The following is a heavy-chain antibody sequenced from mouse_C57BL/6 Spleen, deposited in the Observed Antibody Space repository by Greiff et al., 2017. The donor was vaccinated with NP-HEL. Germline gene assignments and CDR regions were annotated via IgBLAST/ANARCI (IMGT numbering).Heavy chain of an antibody. V-gene: IGHV1-15*01. D-gene: IGHD2-2*01. Sequence: QVQLQQSGAELVRPGASVTLSCKASGYTFTDYEMHWVKQTPVHGLEWIGAIDPETGGTAYNQKFKGKAILTADKSSSTAYMELRSLTSEDSAVYYCTRGAMVTTDFHWYFDVWGTGTTVTVSS. CDR3: TRGAMVTTDFHWYFDV. CDR2: IDPETGGT. J-gene: IGHJ1*03. CDR1: GYTFTDYE.